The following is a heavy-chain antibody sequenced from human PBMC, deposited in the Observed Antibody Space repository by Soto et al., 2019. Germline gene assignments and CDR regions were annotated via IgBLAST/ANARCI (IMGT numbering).Heavy chain of an antibody. CDR2: INHSGST. J-gene: IGHJ3*02. D-gene: IGHD1-26*01. Sequence: SETLSLTCAVYGGSFSGYYWSWIRQPPGKGLEWIGEINHSGSTNYNPSLKSRVTISVDTSKNQFSLKLSSVTAADTAVYYCASAIVGVHLDAFDIWGQGTMVTVSS. CDR1: GGSFSGYY. CDR3: ASAIVGVHLDAFDI. V-gene: IGHV4-34*01.